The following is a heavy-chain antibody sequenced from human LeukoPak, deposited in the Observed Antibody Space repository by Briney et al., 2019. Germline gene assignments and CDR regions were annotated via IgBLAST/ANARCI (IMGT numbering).Heavy chain of an antibody. D-gene: IGHD3-9*01. CDR2: IYYSGST. CDR1: GGSISSSSYY. V-gene: IGHV4-39*01. J-gene: IGHJ4*02. Sequence: SETLSLTCTVSGGSISSSSYYWGWIRQPPGKGLEWIGSIYYSGSTYYNPSLKSRVTISVDTSKNQFSLKLSSVTAADTAVYYRARHKRELRYFDWLSTIFDYWGQGTLVTVSS. CDR3: ARHKRELRYFDWLSTIFDY.